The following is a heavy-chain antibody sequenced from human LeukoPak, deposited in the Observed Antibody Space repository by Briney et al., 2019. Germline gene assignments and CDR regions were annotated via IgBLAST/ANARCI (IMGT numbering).Heavy chain of an antibody. V-gene: IGHV1-2*02. CDR3: AKTLAGAVAGTGNDY. CDR2: INPNSGGT. J-gene: IGHJ4*02. Sequence: ASVKVSCKASGYTFTDHYIHWVRQAPGQGLEWMGWINPNSGGTNYPQKFQGRVTMTRDTSITTAYMELSRLRSDDTAVYYCAKTLAGAVAGTGNDYWGQGTLVTVSS. CDR1: GYTFTDHY. D-gene: IGHD6-19*01.